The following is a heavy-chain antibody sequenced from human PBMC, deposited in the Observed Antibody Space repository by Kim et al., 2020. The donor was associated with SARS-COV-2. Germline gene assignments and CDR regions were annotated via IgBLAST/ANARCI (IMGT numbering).Heavy chain of an antibody. Sequence: GGSLRLSCAASGFTFSSYAMHWVRQAPGKGLEWVAVISYDGSHKYYADSVKGRFTISRDNSKNTLYLQMNSLRAEDTAVYYCARDLPGTVRYYYYGMDVWGQGTTVTVSS. D-gene: IGHD3-22*01. CDR1: GFTFSSYA. V-gene: IGHV3-30-3*01. CDR2: ISYDGSHK. J-gene: IGHJ6*02. CDR3: ARDLPGTVRYYYYGMDV.